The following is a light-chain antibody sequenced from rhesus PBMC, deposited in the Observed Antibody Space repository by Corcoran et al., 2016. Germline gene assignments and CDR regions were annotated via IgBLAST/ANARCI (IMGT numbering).Light chain of an antibody. J-gene: IGKJ2*01. V-gene: IGKV1-43*02. CDR3: LQYNRDPYR. Sequence: DIQMTQSPSSLSASVGDRVTITCRASQGISTYLNWYQQKPGKAPKRRIYKASSLESGVPSRFSGSGSGTVFNFTIRSLHPEDFATYYWLQYNRDPYRFGQGTKVEIK. CDR2: KAS. CDR1: QGISTY.